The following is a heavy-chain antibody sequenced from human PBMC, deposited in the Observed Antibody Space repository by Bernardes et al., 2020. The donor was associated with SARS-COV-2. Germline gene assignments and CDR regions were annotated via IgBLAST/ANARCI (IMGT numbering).Heavy chain of an antibody. CDR2: IYSGGST. J-gene: IGHJ3*02. CDR3: ARSPGNQVLKDAFDI. V-gene: IGHV3-53*01. Sequence: GGSLRLSRAASGFPVGSNYMSWVRQAPGKGLQWVSIIYSGGSTYYADSVKGRFTISRDNSKNMVFLQMNSLRAEDTALYYCARSPGNQVLKDAFDIWGQGTMVTVSS. CDR1: GFPVGSNY.